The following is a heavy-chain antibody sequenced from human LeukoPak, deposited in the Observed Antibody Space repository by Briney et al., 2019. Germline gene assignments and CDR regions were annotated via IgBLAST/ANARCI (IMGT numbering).Heavy chain of an antibody. CDR3: ARDSGDGYNNFDY. CDR2: INSDGGST. D-gene: IGHD5-24*01. Sequence: PGGSLRLSCAASGFTFSNYWMHWVRQAPGKGLVWVSRINSDGGSTNNADSVKGRFTISRDNAKNTLYLQMNSLRADDTALYYCARDSGDGYNNFDYWGQGTLVTVSS. V-gene: IGHV3-74*01. J-gene: IGHJ4*02. CDR1: GFTFSNYW.